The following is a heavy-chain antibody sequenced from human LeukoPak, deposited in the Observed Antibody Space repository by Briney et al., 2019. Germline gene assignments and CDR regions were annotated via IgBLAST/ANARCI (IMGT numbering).Heavy chain of an antibody. CDR2: IYYSGSS. CDR1: GDSISSYY. D-gene: IGHD6-19*01. CDR3: TRAKKAVAGFFDY. V-gene: IGHV4-59*01. Sequence: SETLSLTXTVSGDSISSYYWSWIRQPPGKGVEWIGYIYYSGSSNYNPSLKSRVTISVDTSKNQVSLKLSSVTAADTAVYYCTRAKKAVAGFFDYWGQGPLVTVSS. J-gene: IGHJ4*02.